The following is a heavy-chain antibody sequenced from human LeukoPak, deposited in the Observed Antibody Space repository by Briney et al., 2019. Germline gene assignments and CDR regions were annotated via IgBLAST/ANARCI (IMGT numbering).Heavy chain of an antibody. CDR1: GGSISSYY. Sequence: SETLSLTCTVSGGSISSYYWSWIRQPPGKGLEWIGYIYYSGSTNYNPSLKSRVTISVDTSKNQFSLKVHSVTAADTAVYYCAREYGDFDYWGQGTLVTVSS. D-gene: IGHD4-17*01. CDR2: IYYSGST. CDR3: AREYGDFDY. J-gene: IGHJ4*02. V-gene: IGHV4-59*12.